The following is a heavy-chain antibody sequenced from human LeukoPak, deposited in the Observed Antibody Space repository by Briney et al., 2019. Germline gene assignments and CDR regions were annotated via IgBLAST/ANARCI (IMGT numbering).Heavy chain of an antibody. CDR1: GGTFSSYA. D-gene: IGHD4-11*01. V-gene: IGHV1-69*04. J-gene: IGHJ4*02. CDR2: IIPILGIA. CDR3: ARGGYSNYGGPRYFDY. Sequence: ASVKVSCKASGGTFSSYAISWVRQAPGQGLEWMGRIIPILGIANYAQKFQGRVTITADKSTSTAYMELSSLRSEDTAVYYCARGGYSNYGGPRYFDYWGQGTLVTVSS.